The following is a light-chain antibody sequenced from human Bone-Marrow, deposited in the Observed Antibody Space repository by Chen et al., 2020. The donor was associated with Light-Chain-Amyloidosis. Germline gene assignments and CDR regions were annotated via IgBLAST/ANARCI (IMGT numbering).Light chain of an antibody. J-gene: IGKJ2*01. CDR2: GAS. CDR1: QGIGSY. V-gene: IGKV1-9*01. CDR3: QHLNSYVMYT. Sequence: DIQLTQSPSFLSASVGDRVRLTCRASQGIGSYLAWYQQKPGRAPKLLIYGASTLQSGVPSRFSGSGSGTEFTLTISSLQPEDFATYFCQHLNSYVMYTFGQGTKLEIK.